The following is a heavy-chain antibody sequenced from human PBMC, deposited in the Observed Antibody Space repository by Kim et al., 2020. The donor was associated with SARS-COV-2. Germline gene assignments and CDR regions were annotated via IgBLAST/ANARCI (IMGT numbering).Heavy chain of an antibody. V-gene: IGHV3-30*18. Sequence: GGSLRLSCAASGFTFNTYGMYWVRQAPGKGLEWVAVISYDGSNKYYADSVKGRFTISRDNSKNTLYLQMNSLRAEDTAVYYCAKGVLRGVNYYYGMDVWGQGTTVTVSS. J-gene: IGHJ6*02. CDR1: GFTFNTYG. CDR3: AKGVLRGVNYYYGMDV. CDR2: ISYDGSNK. D-gene: IGHD3-10*01.